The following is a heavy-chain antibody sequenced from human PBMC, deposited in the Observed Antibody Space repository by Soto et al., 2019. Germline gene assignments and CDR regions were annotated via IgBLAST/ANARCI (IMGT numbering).Heavy chain of an antibody. J-gene: IGHJ4*02. CDR3: ARDSDRYSYGYYFDY. CDR2: IWYDGSNK. D-gene: IGHD5-18*01. Sequence: ESGGGVVQPGRSLRLSCAASGFTFSSYGMHWVRQAPGKGLEWVAVIWYDGSNKYYADSVKGRFTISRDNSKNTLYLQMNSLRAEDTAVYYCARDSDRYSYGYYFDYWGQGTLVTVSS. V-gene: IGHV3-33*01. CDR1: GFTFSSYG.